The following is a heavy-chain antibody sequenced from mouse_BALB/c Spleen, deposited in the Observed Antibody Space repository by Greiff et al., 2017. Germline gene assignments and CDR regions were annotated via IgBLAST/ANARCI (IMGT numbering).Heavy chain of an antibody. Sequence: DVKLVESGGGLVQPGGSRKLSCAASGFTFSDYGMAWVRQAPGKGPEWVAFISNLAYSIYYADTVTGRFTISRENAKNTLYLEMSSLRSEDTAMYYCARGDLRWYAMDDWGQGTSVTVTS. V-gene: IGHV5-15*02. CDR1: GFTFSDYG. D-gene: IGHD2-1*01. CDR2: ISNLAYSI. J-gene: IGHJ4*01. CDR3: ARGDLRWYAMDD.